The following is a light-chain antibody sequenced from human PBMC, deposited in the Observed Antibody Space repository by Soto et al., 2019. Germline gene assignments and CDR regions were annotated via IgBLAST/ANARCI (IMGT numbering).Light chain of an antibody. CDR1: QSISSW. Sequence: DIQMTQSPSTLSASIGDRVTITCRASQSISSWLAWYQQKPGKAPKLLIYKASSLESGVPSRFSCSGSGTEFTLTISSLQPDDVATYYCQQYSGYSRTFGQGTKVEIK. CDR2: KAS. J-gene: IGKJ1*01. V-gene: IGKV1-5*03. CDR3: QQYSGYSRT.